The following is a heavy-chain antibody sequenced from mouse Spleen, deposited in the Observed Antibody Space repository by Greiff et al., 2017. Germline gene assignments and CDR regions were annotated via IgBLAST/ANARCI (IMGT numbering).Heavy chain of an antibody. CDR1: GYTFTSYW. J-gene: IGHJ3*01. V-gene: IGHV1-55*01. Sequence: QVQLQQPGAELVKPGASVKMSCKASGYTFTSYWITWVKQRPGQGLEWIGDIYPGSGSTNYNEKFKSKATLTVDTSSSTAYMQLSSLTSEDSAVYYCARRGDSYYSNSAWFAYWGQGTLVTVSA. CDR2: IYPGSGST. CDR3: ARRGDSYYSNSAWFAY. D-gene: IGHD2-5*01.